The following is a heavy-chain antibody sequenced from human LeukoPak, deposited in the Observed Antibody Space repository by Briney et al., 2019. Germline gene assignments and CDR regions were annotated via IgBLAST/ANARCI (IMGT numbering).Heavy chain of an antibody. CDR2: ISGSGGST. Sequence: GGSLRLSCAASGFTFSSYEMNWVRQAPGKGLEWVSAISGSGGSTYYADSVKGRFTISRDNSKNTLYLQTNSLRAEDTAVYYCAKSPIVTYYFDYWGQGTLVTVSS. CDR1: GFTFSSYE. D-gene: IGHD2-21*01. CDR3: AKSPIVTYYFDY. J-gene: IGHJ4*02. V-gene: IGHV3-23*01.